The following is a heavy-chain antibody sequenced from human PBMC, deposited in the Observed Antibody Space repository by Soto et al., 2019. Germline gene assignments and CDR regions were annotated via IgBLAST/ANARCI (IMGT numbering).Heavy chain of an antibody. CDR3: ASSRDGYSIDY. Sequence: SETLSLTCTVSGGSISSGGYYWSWIRQHPGKGLEWIGYIYYSGSTYYNPSLKSRVTISVDTSKNQFSLKLSSVTAADTAVYYCASSRDGYSIDYWGQGTLVTVSS. J-gene: IGHJ4*02. D-gene: IGHD4-4*01. CDR1: GGSISSGGYY. CDR2: IYYSGST. V-gene: IGHV4-31*03.